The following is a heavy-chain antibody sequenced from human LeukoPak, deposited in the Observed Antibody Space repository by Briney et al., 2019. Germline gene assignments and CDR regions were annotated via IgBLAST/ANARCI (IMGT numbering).Heavy chain of an antibody. J-gene: IGHJ5*02. V-gene: IGHV4-39*01. CDR3: ARRYLNYDDYASNWFDP. CDR1: GGSISRSEYY. D-gene: IGHD4-17*01. Sequence: SETLSLTCSVSGGSISRSEYYWAWIRQPPGKGLEYIGSIYYTDSTYYNPSLKSRVSISVDTSKNQFSLIVTSVTAADAGVYYCARRYLNYDDYASNWFDPWGQGALVTVSS. CDR2: IYYTDST.